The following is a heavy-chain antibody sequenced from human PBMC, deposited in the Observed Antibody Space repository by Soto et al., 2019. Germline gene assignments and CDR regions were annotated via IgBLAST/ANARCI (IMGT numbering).Heavy chain of an antibody. V-gene: IGHV1-2*02. CDR2: INPHSGVT. Sequence: GASVKVSCKAPGYTFTGYYLHWIRQAPGQGPEWLGWINPHSGVTNYAQKFQGRVTMTRDTSMNTAHMELSRLTSDDTAMYYCARIYSSSSPGDYFHHWGQGTQVTVSS. J-gene: IGHJ1*01. D-gene: IGHD6-6*01. CDR3: ARIYSSSSPGDYFHH. CDR1: GYTFTGYY.